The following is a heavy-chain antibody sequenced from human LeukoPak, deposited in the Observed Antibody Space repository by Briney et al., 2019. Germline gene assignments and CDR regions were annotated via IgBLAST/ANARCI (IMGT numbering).Heavy chain of an antibody. Sequence: ASVKVSCKASGYTFTGYYMHWVRQAPGQGLEWMGWINPNSGGTNYAQKFQGRVTMTRDTSISTAYMELSRLRSDDTAVYYCARLTSYYQDPRYDAFDIWGQGTMVTVSS. V-gene: IGHV1-2*02. CDR3: ARLTSYYQDPRYDAFDI. J-gene: IGHJ3*02. CDR1: GYTFTGYY. D-gene: IGHD2-2*01. CDR2: INPNSGGT.